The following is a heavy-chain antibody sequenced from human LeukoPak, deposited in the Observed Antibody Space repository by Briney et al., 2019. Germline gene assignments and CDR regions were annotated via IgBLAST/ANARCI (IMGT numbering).Heavy chain of an antibody. D-gene: IGHD3-22*01. CDR1: GGSISSSSYY. Sequence: AETLSLTCTVSGGSISSSSYYWGWIRQPPGKGLEWIETIYSRGGPYYNPSLKSRVTISVDTSKNQFSLKLSSVTATDTAVYYCARAQFYYDSSGYYYWGQGTLVTVSS. V-gene: IGHV4-39*01. J-gene: IGHJ4*02. CDR3: ARAQFYYDSSGYYY. CDR2: IYSRGGP.